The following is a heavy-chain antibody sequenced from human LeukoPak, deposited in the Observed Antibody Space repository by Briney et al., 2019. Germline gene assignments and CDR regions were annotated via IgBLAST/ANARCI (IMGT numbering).Heavy chain of an antibody. CDR3: ARDFKAAAGRKQIYYFDY. J-gene: IGHJ4*02. CDR2: ISSSSSTI. V-gene: IGHV3-48*04. CDR1: GFTFSSYA. Sequence: PGGSLRLSCAASGFTFSSYAMSWVRQAPGKGLEWVSAISSSSSTIYYADSVKGRFTISRDNAKNSLYLQMNSLRAEDTAVYYCARDFKAAAGRKQIYYFDYWGQGTLVTVSS. D-gene: IGHD6-13*01.